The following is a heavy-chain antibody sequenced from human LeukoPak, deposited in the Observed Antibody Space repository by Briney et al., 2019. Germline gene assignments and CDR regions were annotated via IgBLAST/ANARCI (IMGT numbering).Heavy chain of an antibody. V-gene: IGHV3-9*03. CDR3: ARSQWLARQFDY. CDR2: ICWNSGSI. J-gene: IGHJ4*02. Sequence: GGSLRLSCAASGFTFDDYAMHWVRQAPGKGLEWVSGICWNSGSIGYADSVKGRFTISRDNAKNSLYLQMNSVGAEDMALYYCARSQWLARQFDYWGQGTLVTVSS. CDR1: GFTFDDYA. D-gene: IGHD6-19*01.